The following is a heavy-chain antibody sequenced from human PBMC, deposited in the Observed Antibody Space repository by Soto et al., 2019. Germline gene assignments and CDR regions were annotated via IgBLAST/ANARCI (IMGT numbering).Heavy chain of an antibody. Sequence: PGGSLRLSCAASGFTFSSYAMHWVRQAPGKGLEWVAVISYDGSNKYYADSVKGRFTISRDNSKNTLYLQMNSLRAEDTAVYYCARTTPPATIDYWGQGTLVTVSS. J-gene: IGHJ4*02. CDR2: ISYDGSNK. V-gene: IGHV3-30-3*01. D-gene: IGHD5-12*01. CDR1: GFTFSSYA. CDR3: ARTTPPATIDY.